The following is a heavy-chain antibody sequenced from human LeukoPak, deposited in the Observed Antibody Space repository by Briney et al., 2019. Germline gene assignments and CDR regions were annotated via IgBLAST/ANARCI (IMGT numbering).Heavy chain of an antibody. V-gene: IGHV1-2*02. Sequence: VASVKVSCKASGYTFTSYGISWVRQAPGQGLEWMGWINPNSGGTNYAQKFQGRVTMTRDTSISTAYMELSRLRSDDTAVYYCARVAGSSSDYWGQGTLVTVSS. CDR1: GYTFTSYG. CDR2: INPNSGGT. J-gene: IGHJ4*02. D-gene: IGHD6-6*01. CDR3: ARVAGSSSDY.